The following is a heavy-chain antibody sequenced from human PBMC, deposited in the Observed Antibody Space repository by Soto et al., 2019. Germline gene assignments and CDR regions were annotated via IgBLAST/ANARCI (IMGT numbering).Heavy chain of an antibody. V-gene: IGHV4-39*01. Sequence: XETLSLTCTFSVVSISSSSYYCGWIRQPPGKGLEWIGSIYYSGSTYYNPSLKSRVTISVDTSKNQFSLKLSSVTAADTAVYYCARNIAAENTKFDYWGQGTLVTVSS. J-gene: IGHJ4*02. D-gene: IGHD6-13*01. CDR2: IYYSGST. CDR1: VVSISSSSYY. CDR3: ARNIAAENTKFDY.